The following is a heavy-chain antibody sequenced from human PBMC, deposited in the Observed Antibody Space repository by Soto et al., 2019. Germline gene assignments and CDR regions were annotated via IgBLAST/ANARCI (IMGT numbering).Heavy chain of an antibody. CDR1: GGSFSGYY. Sequence: PSETLSLTCAVYGGSFSGYYWTWIRQPPGTGLEWIGEINHSGSTNYNPSLKSRVTISVDTSKNQFSLKLSSVTAADTAVYYCARVGGDFSRDHWGQGTLVTVSS. J-gene: IGHJ5*02. V-gene: IGHV4-34*01. D-gene: IGHD2-21*02. CDR3: ARVGGDFSRDH. CDR2: INHSGST.